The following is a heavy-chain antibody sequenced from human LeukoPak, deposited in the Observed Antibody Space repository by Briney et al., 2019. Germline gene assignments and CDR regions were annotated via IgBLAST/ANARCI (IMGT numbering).Heavy chain of an antibody. CDR1: GVPISNYC. Sequence: SETLSLTCTVSGVPISNYCWNWIRQSPGKGLEGIGYVYYSGTTDYNPSLQSRVTISVDMSKNQFSLELSSVTAADTAVYYCARGGVVGTMLRGINWFDPWGQGTLVAVPS. CDR3: ARGGVVGTMLRGINWFDP. CDR2: VYYSGTT. J-gene: IGHJ5*02. D-gene: IGHD3-10*01. V-gene: IGHV4-59*01.